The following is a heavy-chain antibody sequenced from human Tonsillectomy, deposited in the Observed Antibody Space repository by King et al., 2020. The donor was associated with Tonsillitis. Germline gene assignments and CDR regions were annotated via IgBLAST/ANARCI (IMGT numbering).Heavy chain of an antibody. D-gene: IGHD6-19*01. Sequence: VQLVESGGGVVQPGGSLRLSCAASGFTFSSYGMHWVRQAPGKGLEWVAFIRYEGSNKYYADSVKGRFTISRDNSKNTLYLQMNSLRAEDTAVYYCAKLRAGSGQTYWGQGTLVTVSS. CDR2: IRYEGSNK. CDR3: AKLRAGSGQTY. J-gene: IGHJ4*02. CDR1: GFTFSSYG. V-gene: IGHV3-30*02.